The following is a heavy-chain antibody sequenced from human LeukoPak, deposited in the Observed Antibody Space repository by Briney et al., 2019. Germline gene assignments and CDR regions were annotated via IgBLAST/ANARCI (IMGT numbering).Heavy chain of an antibody. CDR2: INPNSGGT. CDR1: GYTFTSYD. J-gene: IGHJ2*01. Sequence: ASVKVSCKASGYTFTSYDINWVRQATGQGLEWMGWINPNSGGTNYAQKFQGRVTMTRDTSISTAYMELSRLRSDDTAVYYCARDLSSGWYQSSYWFFDLWGRGSLVTVSS. V-gene: IGHV1-2*02. D-gene: IGHD6-19*01. CDR3: ARDLSSGWYQSSYWFFDL.